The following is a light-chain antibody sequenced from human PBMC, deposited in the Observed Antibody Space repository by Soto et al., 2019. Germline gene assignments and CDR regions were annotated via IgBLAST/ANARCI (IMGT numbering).Light chain of an antibody. Sequence: QSVLTQPPSASGTPGQRVTISCSGSSSNIGRNTVNWYQQLPGTAPKVLIYSNNQRPSGVPDRLSGSKSGTSASLAISGLQSEDEADYYCAAWDDSLNAVVSGGGTKVTVL. J-gene: IGLJ2*01. CDR1: SSNIGRNT. CDR3: AAWDDSLNAVV. V-gene: IGLV1-44*01. CDR2: SNN.